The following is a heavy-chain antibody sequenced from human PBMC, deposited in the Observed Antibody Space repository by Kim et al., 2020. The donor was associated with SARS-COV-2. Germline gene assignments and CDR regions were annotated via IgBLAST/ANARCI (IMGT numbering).Heavy chain of an antibody. D-gene: IGHD3-22*01. V-gene: IGHV1-8*01. J-gene: IGHJ6*02. CDR1: GYTFTSYD. Sequence: ASVKVSCKASGYTFTSYDINWVRQATGQGLEWMGWMNPNSGNTGYAQKFQGRVTKTRNTSISTAYMELSSLRSEDTAVYYCARGNYYDSSGYPHAQNYYYYGMDVWGQGTTVTVSS. CDR3: ARGNYYDSSGYPHAQNYYYYGMDV. CDR2: MNPNSGNT.